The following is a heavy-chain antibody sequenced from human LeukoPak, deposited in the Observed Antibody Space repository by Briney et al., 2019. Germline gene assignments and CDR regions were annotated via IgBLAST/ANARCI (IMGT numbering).Heavy chain of an antibody. D-gene: IGHD3-10*01. J-gene: IGHJ5*02. Sequence: GGSLRLSCAASGFTVSSNYMSWVRQAPGKGLEWVSVIYSGGNTYYADSVKGRFTISRDNSRNTLYLQMNSLRAEDTAVYYCARARGSYYYGSGSSNWFDPWGQGTLVTVSS. CDR3: ARARGSYYYGSGSSNWFDP. V-gene: IGHV3-53*01. CDR2: IYSGGNT. CDR1: GFTVSSNY.